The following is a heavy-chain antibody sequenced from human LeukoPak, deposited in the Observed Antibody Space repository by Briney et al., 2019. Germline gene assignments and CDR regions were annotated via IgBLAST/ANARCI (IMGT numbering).Heavy chain of an antibody. Sequence: PGGCLRPSCAVYALTFISSSIGSVRQQAGEGLGWVSAISGGGGHTFYADCVKGRVTTSRDNTKHTLYLQMNNLRAEDTAVYYCAKRVAEESSSWYIDMWGQGTMVSVSS. V-gene: IGHV3-23*01. J-gene: IGHJ3*02. D-gene: IGHD6-13*01. CDR3: AKRVAEESSSWYIDM. CDR2: ISGGGGHT. CDR1: ALTFISSS.